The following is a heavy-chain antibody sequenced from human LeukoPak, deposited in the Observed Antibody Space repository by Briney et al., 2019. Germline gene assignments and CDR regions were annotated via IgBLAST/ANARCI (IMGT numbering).Heavy chain of an antibody. CDR1: GFTVSSKY. CDR2: IYSGGST. D-gene: IGHD4-17*01. V-gene: IGHV3-53*01. J-gene: IGHJ4*02. CDR3: ARIPKTTYFDY. Sequence: GGSLRLSCAASGFTVSSKYMSWVREAPGKGLEWVSVIYSGGSTDYADSVKGRFTISRDNSENTLHLQMNSLRAEDTAVYYCARIPKTTYFDYWGQGTLVTVSS.